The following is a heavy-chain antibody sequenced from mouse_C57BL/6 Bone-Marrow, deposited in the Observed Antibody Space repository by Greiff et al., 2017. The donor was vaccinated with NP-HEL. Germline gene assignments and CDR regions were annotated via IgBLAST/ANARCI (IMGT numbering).Heavy chain of an antibody. CDR3: ARSTGTGDYYAMDY. CDR1: GYTFTSYG. J-gene: IGHJ4*01. D-gene: IGHD4-1*01. CDR2: IYPRSGNT. V-gene: IGHV1-81*01. Sequence: VQLQQSGAELARPGASVKLSCKASGYTFTSYGISWVKQRTGQGLEWIGEIYPRSGNTYYNEKFKGKATLTADKSSSTAYMELRSLTSEDSAVYFCARSTGTGDYYAMDYWGQGTSVTVSS.